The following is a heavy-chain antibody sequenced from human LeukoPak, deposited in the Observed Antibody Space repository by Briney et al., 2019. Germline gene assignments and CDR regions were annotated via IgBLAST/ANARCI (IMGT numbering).Heavy chain of an antibody. CDR1: SGSISSGSYY. Sequence: SETLSLTCTVSSGSISSGSYYWSWIRQPAGKGLEWIGRIYTSGSTNYNPSLKSRVTISVDTSKNQFSLKLSSVTAADTAVYYCARVVVVVVPAGTYYYYYYYMDVWGKGTTVTVSS. D-gene: IGHD2-2*01. CDR3: ARVVVVVVPAGTYYYYYYYMDV. V-gene: IGHV4-61*02. CDR2: IYTSGST. J-gene: IGHJ6*03.